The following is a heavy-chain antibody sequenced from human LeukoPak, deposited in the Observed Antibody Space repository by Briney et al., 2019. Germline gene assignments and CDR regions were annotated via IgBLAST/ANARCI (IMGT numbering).Heavy chain of an antibody. CDR1: GGTFSSYA. CDR2: IIPIFGTA. J-gene: IGHJ6*02. D-gene: IGHD6-6*01. Sequence: ASVKVSCKASGGTFSSYAISWVRQAPGQGLEWMGGIIPIFGTANYAQKFQGRVTITADESTGTAYMELSSLRSEDTAVYYCASSMVEYSSSNYYYGMDVWGQGTTVTVSS. V-gene: IGHV1-69*13. CDR3: ASSMVEYSSSNYYYGMDV.